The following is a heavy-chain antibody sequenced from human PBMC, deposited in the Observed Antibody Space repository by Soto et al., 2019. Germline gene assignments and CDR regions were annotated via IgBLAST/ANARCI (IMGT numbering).Heavy chain of an antibody. CDR1: GFTFSSYG. Sequence: GGSLRLSCAASGFTFSSYGMHWVRQAPGKGLEWVAVISYDGSNKYYADSVKGRFTISRDNSKNTLYLQMNSLRAEDTAVYYCAKAESYGDYYLLIDYWGQGTLVTVSS. J-gene: IGHJ4*02. V-gene: IGHV3-30*18. D-gene: IGHD4-17*01. CDR2: ISYDGSNK. CDR3: AKAESYGDYYLLIDY.